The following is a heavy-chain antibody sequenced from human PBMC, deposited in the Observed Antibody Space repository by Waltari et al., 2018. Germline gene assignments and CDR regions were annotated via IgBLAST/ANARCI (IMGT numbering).Heavy chain of an antibody. Sequence: EVQLVESGGGVVRPGGSLRLSCAASGFTFDDHGMSWVRQAPGKGLEWVSVISWNGGRTGYADSVKGRFTISRDNAKNSLYLQMNSLRTEDTALYYCARDPAYSIAPDHWGQGTLVTVSS. CDR2: ISWNGGRT. CDR1: GFTFDDHG. J-gene: IGHJ4*02. V-gene: IGHV3-20*04. D-gene: IGHD6-13*01. CDR3: ARDPAYSIAPDH.